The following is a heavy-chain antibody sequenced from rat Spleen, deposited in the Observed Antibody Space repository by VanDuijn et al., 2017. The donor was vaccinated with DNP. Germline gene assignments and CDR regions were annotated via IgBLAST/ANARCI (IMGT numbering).Heavy chain of an antibody. Sequence: EVQLQESGPGLVKPSQSLSLTCSVSGYSVTSYYWGWIRKFPGNIMEWMGYISYSGTTNYDPSLKSRISMTRDTSKNQFFLQLNSVTNEDTATYYCTKYYPGQRVMDAWGQGASVTVSS. CDR1: GYSVTSYY. V-gene: IGHV3-1*01. CDR2: ISYSGTT. D-gene: IGHD1-4*01. J-gene: IGHJ4*01. CDR3: TKYYPGQRVMDA.